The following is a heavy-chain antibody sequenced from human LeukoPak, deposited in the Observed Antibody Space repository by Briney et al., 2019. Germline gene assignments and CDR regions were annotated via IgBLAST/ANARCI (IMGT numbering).Heavy chain of an antibody. CDR2: IRSKAYGGTT. Sequence: PGGSLRLPCTASGFTFGDYAMSWVRQAPGKGLEWVGFIRSKAYGGTTEYAASVKGRFTISRDDSKSIAYLQMNSLKTEDAAVYYCTRDPIAANPLDYWGQGTLVTVSS. J-gene: IGHJ4*02. V-gene: IGHV3-49*04. CDR3: TRDPIAANPLDY. D-gene: IGHD6-25*01. CDR1: GFTFGDYA.